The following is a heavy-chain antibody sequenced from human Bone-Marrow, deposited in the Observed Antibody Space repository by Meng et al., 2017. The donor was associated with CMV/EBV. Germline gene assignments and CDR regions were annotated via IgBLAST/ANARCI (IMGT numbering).Heavy chain of an antibody. D-gene: IGHD5-24*01. CDR1: GGSFSGYY. CDR2: INHSGST. Sequence: SETLSLTCAVYGGSFSGYYWSWIRQPPGKGLEWIGEINHSGSTNYNPSLKSRVTISVDTSKNQFSLKLSSVTAADTAVYYCARGLGRWLQLALDYWGQGTLVTVSS. V-gene: IGHV4-34*01. CDR3: ARGLGRWLQLALDY. J-gene: IGHJ4*02.